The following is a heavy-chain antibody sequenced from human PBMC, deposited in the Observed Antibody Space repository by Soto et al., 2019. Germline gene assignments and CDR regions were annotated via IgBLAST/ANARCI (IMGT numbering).Heavy chain of an antibody. CDR3: ARCSGGTCYYGLDV. V-gene: IGHV4-61*03. J-gene: IGHJ6*02. CDR2: IYYGGSS. Sequence: SETLSLTCTVSGDSIGSGSYFWTWLRQPPGKGLEWIAYIYYGGSSNYNPSLESRVTISLGTSNNHFSLRLRSVTAADTAVYYCARCSGGTCYYGLDVWSQGTTVTVSS. D-gene: IGHD2-15*01. CDR1: GDSIGSGSYF.